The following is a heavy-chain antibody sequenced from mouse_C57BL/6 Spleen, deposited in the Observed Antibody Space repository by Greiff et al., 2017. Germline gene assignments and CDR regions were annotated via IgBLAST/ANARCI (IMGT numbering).Heavy chain of an antibody. CDR2: IDPSDSYT. V-gene: IGHV1-59*01. J-gene: IGHJ2*01. CDR3: ARDWVDY. D-gene: IGHD4-1*01. Sequence: QVQLQQSGAELVRPGTSVKLSCKASGYTFTSYWMHWVKQRPGQGLEWIGVIDPSDSYTNYNQKFKGKATLTVDTSSSTAYMQLSSLTSEGSAVYYCARDWVDYWGQGTTLTVSS. CDR1: GYTFTSYW.